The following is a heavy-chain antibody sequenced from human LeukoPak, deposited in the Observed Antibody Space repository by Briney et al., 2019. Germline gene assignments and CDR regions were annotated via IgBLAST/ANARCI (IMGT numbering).Heavy chain of an antibody. CDR1: GFTFNDHA. D-gene: IGHD3-3*01. CDR3: ARGGQNFDFWRFDY. V-gene: IGHV3-23*01. CDR2: ISGSGGST. J-gene: IGHJ4*02. Sequence: GGSLRLSCAGSGFTFNDHAVSWVRQAPGKGLEWVSSISGSGGSTYYADYVKGRSTISRDNSKNVVYFEMHSLRGEDTAVYFCARGGQNFDFWRFDYWGQGTLVVVSS.